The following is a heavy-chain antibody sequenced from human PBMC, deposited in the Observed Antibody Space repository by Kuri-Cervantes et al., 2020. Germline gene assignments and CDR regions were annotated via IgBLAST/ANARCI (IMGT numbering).Heavy chain of an antibody. CDR1: GYTFINYF. CDR3: ARDNVDLVATIPAN. Sequence: ASVKVSCKSSGYTFINYFVHWVRQAPGQGLEWMGMINPSGGHTTFAQKFQGRVSMTSDTSTRTVYMDPSSLSSEDTAIYYCARDNVDLVATIPANWGQGTLVTVSS. V-gene: IGHV1-46*01. D-gene: IGHD5-12*01. CDR2: INPSGGHT. J-gene: IGHJ4*02.